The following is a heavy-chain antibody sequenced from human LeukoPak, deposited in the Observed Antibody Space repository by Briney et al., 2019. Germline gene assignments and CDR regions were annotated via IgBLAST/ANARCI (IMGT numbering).Heavy chain of an antibody. CDR2: IYSGDSGVST. Sequence: PGGSLRLSCAASGFSVSNTYMSWVRQAPGKGLEWVSVIYSGDSGVSTDYADSVKGRFTISRDNSKNTLYLHMNSLRAEDTAIYYCAKGGGGTRGAFDIWGQGTMVTVSS. V-gene: IGHV3-53*01. J-gene: IGHJ3*02. CDR3: AKGGGGTRGAFDI. D-gene: IGHD2-15*01. CDR1: GFSVSNTY.